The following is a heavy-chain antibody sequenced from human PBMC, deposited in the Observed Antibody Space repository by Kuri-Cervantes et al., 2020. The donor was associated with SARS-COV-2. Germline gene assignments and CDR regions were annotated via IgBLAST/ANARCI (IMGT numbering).Heavy chain of an antibody. V-gene: IGHV2-70*11. D-gene: IGHD4-11*01. J-gene: IGHJ4*02. Sequence: SGPTLVKPTQTLTLTCTFSGFSLNTSGMCVGWIRQPPGKALEWLARIDWDDDKYYSTSLKTRLTISKDTSKNQAVLTMTNMDPVDTATYYCARIQATTVIADYWGQGTLVTVSS. CDR1: GFSLNTSGMC. CDR2: IDWDDDK. CDR3: ARIQATTVIADY.